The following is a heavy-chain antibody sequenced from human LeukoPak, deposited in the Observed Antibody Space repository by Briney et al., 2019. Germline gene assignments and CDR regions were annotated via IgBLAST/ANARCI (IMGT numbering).Heavy chain of an antibody. J-gene: IGHJ4*02. CDR3: ARDGVLGQSSSDY. Sequence: PGGSLRLSCAASGCSFSQHTMNWVRQAPGKGLEWVSFISSGSDSRHYADSVKGRLTISTDNAKNWMSLQMSSLTAEDTAVYFCARDGVLGQSSSDYWGQGTLVTVSS. D-gene: IGHD2/OR15-2a*01. CDR1: GCSFSQHT. V-gene: IGHV3-21*01. CDR2: ISSGSDSR.